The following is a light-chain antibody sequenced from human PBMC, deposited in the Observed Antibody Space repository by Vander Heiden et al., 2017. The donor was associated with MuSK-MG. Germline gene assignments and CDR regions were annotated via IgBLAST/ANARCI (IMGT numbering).Light chain of an antibody. J-gene: IGLJ3*02. Sequence: YVLTQPPSVSVAPGETATMTCVGNNLGSKSVHWFQQRPGQAPVLVIYYDADRASDIPARFSGSNSGDTATLTISGVEAGDEADYYCQVWGGRSDLWVFGGGTRLTVL. V-gene: IGLV3-21*04. CDR3: QVWGGRSDLWV. CDR2: YDA. CDR1: NLGSKS.